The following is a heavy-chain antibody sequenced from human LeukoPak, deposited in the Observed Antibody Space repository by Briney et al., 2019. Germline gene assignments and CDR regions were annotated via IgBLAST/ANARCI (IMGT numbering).Heavy chain of an antibody. J-gene: IGHJ3*02. Sequence: SETLSLTCTVSGGSISSYYWSWIRQPPGKGLERIGYIYYSGSTNYNPSLKSRVTISVDTSKNQFSLKLSSVTAADTAVYYCARGPRRDGYNYVHAFDIWGQGTMVTVSS. CDR1: GGSISSYY. D-gene: IGHD5-24*01. CDR3: ARGPRRDGYNYVHAFDI. V-gene: IGHV4-59*01. CDR2: IYYSGST.